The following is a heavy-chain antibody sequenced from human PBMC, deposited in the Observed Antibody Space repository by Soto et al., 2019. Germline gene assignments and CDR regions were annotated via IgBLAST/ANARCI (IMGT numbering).Heavy chain of an antibody. J-gene: IGHJ4*02. CDR2: IYYSGST. Sequence: QLQLQESGPGLVKPSETLSLTCTVSGGSISSSSYYWGWIRQPPGKGLEWIGSIYYSGSTYYNPSLKSRVTISVDTSKNQFSLKLSSVTAADTAVYYCARGDVVVVTGFDYWGQGTLVTVSS. CDR1: GGSISSSSYY. D-gene: IGHD2-21*02. CDR3: ARGDVVVVTGFDY. V-gene: IGHV4-39*01.